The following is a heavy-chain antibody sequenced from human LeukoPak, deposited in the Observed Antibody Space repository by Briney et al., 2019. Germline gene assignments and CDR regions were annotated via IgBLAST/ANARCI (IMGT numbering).Heavy chain of an antibody. CDR1: GFTFSSYG. CDR3: TKGLLS. J-gene: IGHJ5*02. CDR2: ISYGGSKK. Sequence: PGGSLRLSCAASGFTFSSYGMHWVRQAPGKGLQWVAFISYGGSKKHCADSVQGRCTISRDNSKNTLSLQLNSLRADDTAVFYCTKGLLSWGQGTLLTVAA. V-gene: IGHV3-30*02.